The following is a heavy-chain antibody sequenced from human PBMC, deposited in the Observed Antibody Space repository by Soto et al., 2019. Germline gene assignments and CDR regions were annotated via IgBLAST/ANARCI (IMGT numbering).Heavy chain of an antibody. CDR1: GFTFSSYA. CDR3: AKDEGRVLLWFGELERPHSGMDV. CDR2: ISGSGGST. J-gene: IGHJ6*02. Sequence: GGSLRLSCAASGFTFSSYAMSWVRQAPGKGLEWVPAISGSGGSTYYADSVKGRFTISRDNSKNTLYLQMNSLRAEDTAVYYCAKDEGRVLLWFGELERPHSGMDVWGQGTTVTVSS. D-gene: IGHD3-10*01. V-gene: IGHV3-23*01.